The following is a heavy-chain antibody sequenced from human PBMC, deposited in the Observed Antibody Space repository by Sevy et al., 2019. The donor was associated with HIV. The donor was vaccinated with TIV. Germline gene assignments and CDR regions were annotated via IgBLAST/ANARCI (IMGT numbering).Heavy chain of an antibody. J-gene: IGHJ5*02. CDR2: IIPIFGTA. CDR3: ARAPRGDFWSGYYWNWFDP. D-gene: IGHD3-3*01. CDR1: GGTFSSYA. V-gene: IGHV1-69*13. Sequence: ASVKVSCKASGGTFSSYAISWMRQAPGQGLEWMGGIIPIFGTANYAQKFQGRVTITADESTSTAYMELSSLRSEDTAVYYCARAPRGDFWSGYYWNWFDPWGQGTLVTVSS.